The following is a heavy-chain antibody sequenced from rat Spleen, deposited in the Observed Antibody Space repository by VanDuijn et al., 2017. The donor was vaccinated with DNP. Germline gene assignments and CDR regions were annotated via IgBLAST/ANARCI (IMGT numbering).Heavy chain of an antibody. V-gene: IGHV5S10*01. Sequence: EVQLVESGGGLVQPGNSLKLSCAASGFTFSDYAMAWVRQAPKKGLEWVATISYDGSRTYYRDSVKGRFTISRDNAKDTQYLQMDSLRSEDTATYYCATGVYGGYEDWFAYWGQGTLVTVSS. D-gene: IGHD1-11*01. J-gene: IGHJ3*01. CDR3: ATGVYGGYEDWFAY. CDR2: ISYDGSRT. CDR1: GFTFSDYA.